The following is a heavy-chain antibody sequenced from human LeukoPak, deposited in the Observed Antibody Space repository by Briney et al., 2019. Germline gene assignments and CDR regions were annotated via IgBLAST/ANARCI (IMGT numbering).Heavy chain of an antibody. CDR3: ATGGYCGGDCYIIDY. Sequence: GGSLRLSCAASGFTVSSNYMSWVRQAPGKGLEWVSVIYSGGSTYYADSVKGRFTISRDNSKNTLYLQMNSLRAEDTVVYYCATGGYCGGDCYIIDYWGQGTLVTVSS. CDR1: GFTVSSNY. CDR2: IYSGGST. D-gene: IGHD2-21*01. V-gene: IGHV3-53*01. J-gene: IGHJ4*02.